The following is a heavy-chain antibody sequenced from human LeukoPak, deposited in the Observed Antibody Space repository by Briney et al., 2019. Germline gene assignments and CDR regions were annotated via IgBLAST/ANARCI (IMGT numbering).Heavy chain of an antibody. Sequence: PGGSLRLSCAASGFTFSSYSMNWVRQAPEKGLEWVSSISSSSSYIYYADSVKGRFTISRDNAKNSLYLQMNSLRAEDTAVYYCARVKWGCSGGSCYPLYYFDYWGQGTLVTVSS. CDR2: ISSSSSYI. D-gene: IGHD2-15*01. CDR1: GFTFSSYS. J-gene: IGHJ4*02. CDR3: ARVKWGCSGGSCYPLYYFDY. V-gene: IGHV3-21*01.